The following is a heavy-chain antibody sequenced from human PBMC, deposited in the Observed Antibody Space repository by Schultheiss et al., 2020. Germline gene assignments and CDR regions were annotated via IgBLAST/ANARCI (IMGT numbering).Heavy chain of an antibody. V-gene: IGHV1-69*13. J-gene: IGHJ4*02. CDR2: IIPIFGTA. CDR3: ARGVSRFGAKLDY. Sequence: SVKVSCKASGGTFSSYAISWVRQAPGQGLEWMGGIIPIFGTANYAQKFQGRVTITADESTSTAYMELSSLRSEDTAVYYCARGVSRFGAKLDYWGQGTLVTVSS. CDR1: GGTFSSYA. D-gene: IGHD3-10*01.